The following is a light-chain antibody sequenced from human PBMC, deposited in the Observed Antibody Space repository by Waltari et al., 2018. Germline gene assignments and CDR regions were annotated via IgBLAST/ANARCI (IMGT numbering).Light chain of an antibody. J-gene: IGLJ2*01. CDR1: SSHIGAGYD. CDR2: GTS. V-gene: IGLV1-40*01. CDR3: QSYDSSLSAYVV. Sequence: QSVLTQPPSVSGAPGQRVTISCTGRSSHIGAGYDVPWYQPLPGTAPKLLIYGTSNRPSGVPDRFSGSKSGTSASLAITGLQAEDEADYYCQSYDSSLSAYVVFGGGTKLTVL.